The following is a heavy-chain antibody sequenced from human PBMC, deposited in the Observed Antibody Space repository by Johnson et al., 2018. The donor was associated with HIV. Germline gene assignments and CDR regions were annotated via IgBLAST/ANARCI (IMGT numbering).Heavy chain of an antibody. J-gene: IGHJ3*02. CDR3: ARDTSTASGSYYGAFDI. D-gene: IGHD3-10*01. Sequence: VQLVESGGGLVQPGGSLRLSCVASGFTFSSYWMSWVRQAPGKGLEWVANIKQDGSERHYVDSVKGRFTVSRDNAKNSLYLQVNSLRGEDTAVYYCARDTSTASGSYYGAFDIWGQGTVVTVSS. CDR2: IKQDGSER. CDR1: GFTFSSYW. V-gene: IGHV3-7*01.